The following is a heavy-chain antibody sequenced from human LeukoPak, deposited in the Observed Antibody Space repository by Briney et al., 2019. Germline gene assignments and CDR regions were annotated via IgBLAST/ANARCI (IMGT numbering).Heavy chain of an antibody. CDR3: ARQNFEY. CDR1: GFSVSSSY. CDR2: IKPDGSGK. V-gene: IGHV3-7*04. J-gene: IGHJ4*02. Sequence: GGSLRLSCVASGFSVSSSYMNWVRQAPGRGLEWVANIKPDGSGKYYVDSVKGRFTISRDNAKNSLYLQMNSLRAEDTAVYYCARQNFEYWAQGTLVTVSS.